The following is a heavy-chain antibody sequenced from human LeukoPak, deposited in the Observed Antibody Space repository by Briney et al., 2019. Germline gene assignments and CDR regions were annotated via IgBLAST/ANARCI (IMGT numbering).Heavy chain of an antibody. J-gene: IGHJ4*02. CDR1: GFTFSSYS. Sequence: GGSLRLSCAASGFTFSSYSMNWVRQAPGKGLEWVSSISSSSSYIYYADSVKGRFTISRDNAKNSLYLQMNSLRAEDTAVYYCAREGLQGGDFDYWGQGTLVTVSS. CDR2: ISSSSSYI. V-gene: IGHV3-21*01. CDR3: AREGLQGGDFDY. D-gene: IGHD3-16*01.